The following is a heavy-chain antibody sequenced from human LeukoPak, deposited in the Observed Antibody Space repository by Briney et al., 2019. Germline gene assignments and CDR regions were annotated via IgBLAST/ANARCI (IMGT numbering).Heavy chain of an antibody. CDR2: ISYDGSNK. CDR3: ARSLVVVPAATGWGYYYYGMDV. CDR1: GFTFSSYA. V-gene: IGHV3-30-3*01. D-gene: IGHD2-2*01. Sequence: GGSLRLSCAASGFTFSSYAMHWVRQAPGKGLEWVAVISYDGSNKYYADSVKGRFTISRDNPKNTLYLQMNSLRAEDTAVYYCARSLVVVPAATGWGYYYYGMDVWGQGTTVTVSS. J-gene: IGHJ6*02.